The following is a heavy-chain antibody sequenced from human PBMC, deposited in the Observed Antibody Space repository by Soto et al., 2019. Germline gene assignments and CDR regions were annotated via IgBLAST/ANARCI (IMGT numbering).Heavy chain of an antibody. CDR3: ASLTDYGGDSGSH. CDR1: GGSMSNYY. CDR2: IFHTGSS. D-gene: IGHD4-17*01. J-gene: IGHJ4*02. Sequence: SETLSLTCSVSGGSMSNYYWSWVRQPPGKGLEWMGDIFHTGSSTYNPSLKSRVSLSVDTSKNQFSLRLSAVTAADTAVYYCASLTDYGGDSGSHWGQGTLVTVSS. V-gene: IGHV4-59*01.